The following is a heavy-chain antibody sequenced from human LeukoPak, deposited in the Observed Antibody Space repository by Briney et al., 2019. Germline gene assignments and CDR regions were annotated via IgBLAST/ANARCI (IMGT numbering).Heavy chain of an antibody. J-gene: IGHJ4*02. Sequence: PSQTLSLTCTVSGGAISSGDYYWSWIRQPPGKGLEWIGEINHSGSTNYNPSLKSRVTISVDTSKNQFSLKLSSVTAADTAVYYCARGGRPRTKPGFFDYWGQGTLVTVSS. CDR2: INHSGST. D-gene: IGHD3-9*01. CDR1: GGAISSGDYY. V-gene: IGHV4-30-4*08. CDR3: ARGGRPRTKPGFFDY.